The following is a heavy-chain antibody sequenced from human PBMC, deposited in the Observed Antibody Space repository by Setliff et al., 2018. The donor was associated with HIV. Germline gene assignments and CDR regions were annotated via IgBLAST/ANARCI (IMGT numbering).Heavy chain of an antibody. CDR1: GDSITSGTYY. D-gene: IGHD3-16*01. CDR2: IYHSGST. V-gene: IGHV4-39*07. J-gene: IGHJ4*02. CDR3: ARVSTDYVWGSFLSSGPYYFDF. Sequence: SETLSLTCTVSGDSITSGTYYWSWVRQAPGKGLEWVGSIYHSGSTYYNPSLKSRVPISVDTSKSQFSLKRTSVTAADTAAYFCARVSTDYVWGSFLSSGPYYFDFWGQGALVTVSS.